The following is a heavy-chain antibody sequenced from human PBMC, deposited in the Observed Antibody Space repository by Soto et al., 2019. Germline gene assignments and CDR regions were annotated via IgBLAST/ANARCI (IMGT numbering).Heavy chain of an antibody. CDR1: GFTFSDYY. CDR3: ARAYSDAFDI. J-gene: IGHJ3*02. D-gene: IGHD2-15*01. Sequence: QVQLVESGGGLVRPGGSLRLSCAASGFTFSDYYMTWIRQAPGKGLEYVSYISSSGTAIYYADSVKGRFTISRDNAKKSLFLQMSSPRAEDTAVYYCARAYSDAFDIWGQGTMVTVSS. CDR2: ISSSGTAI. V-gene: IGHV3-11*01.